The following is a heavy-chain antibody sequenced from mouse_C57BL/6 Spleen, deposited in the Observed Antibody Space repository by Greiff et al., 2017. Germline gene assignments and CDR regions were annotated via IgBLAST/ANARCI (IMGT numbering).Heavy chain of an antibody. D-gene: IGHD2-4*01. J-gene: IGHJ2*01. V-gene: IGHV8-8*01. Sequence: ESGPGILQPSQTLSLTCSFSGFSLSTFGMGVGWIRQPSGKGLEWLAHIWWDDDKYYNPAQKSRLTVSKDTTKNHVFPKIANVDTADTATYFCARIPYDSYFDYWGQGTTLTVSS. CDR1: GFSLSTFGMG. CDR2: IWWDDDK. CDR3: ARIPYDSYFDY.